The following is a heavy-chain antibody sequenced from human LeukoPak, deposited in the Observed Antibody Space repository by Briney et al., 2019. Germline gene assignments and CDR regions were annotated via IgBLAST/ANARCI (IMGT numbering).Heavy chain of an antibody. J-gene: IGHJ3*02. CDR3: ARGDRAFDAFDI. CDR1: GGSFSGYY. CDR2: IYHSGST. Sequence: SETLPLTCAVYGGSFSGYYWSWIRQPPGKGLEWIGEIYHSGSTNYNPSLKSRVTISVDKSNNQFSLKLSSVTAADTAVYYCARGDRAFDAFDIWGQGTMVTVSS. V-gene: IGHV4-34*01.